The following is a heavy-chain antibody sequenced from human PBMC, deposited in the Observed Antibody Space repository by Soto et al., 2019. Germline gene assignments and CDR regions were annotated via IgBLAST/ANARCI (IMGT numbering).Heavy chain of an antibody. J-gene: IGHJ4*02. V-gene: IGHV3-33*01. Sequence: QVQLVESGGGVVQPGRSLRLSCAASGFAFSSYGMHWVRQAPGKGLEWVAVIWFDGSNKYYGDSVKGRFTISRDNSKNILYLEMNSLRGEDTAVYYCARGIAAAGTGVDYWGQGTLVTVSS. CDR2: IWFDGSNK. CDR3: ARGIAAAGTGVDY. D-gene: IGHD6-13*01. CDR1: GFAFSSYG.